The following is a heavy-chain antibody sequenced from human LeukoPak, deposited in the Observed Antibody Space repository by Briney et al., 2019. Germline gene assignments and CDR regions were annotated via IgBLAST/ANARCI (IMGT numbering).Heavy chain of an antibody. D-gene: IGHD3-9*01. Sequence: SVKVSCKASGGTFSSYAISWVRQAPGQGLEWMGGIIPIFGTANYAQKFQGRVTITADKSTSTAYMELSSLRSEDTAVYYCARGPLRYFDWLLPPDAFDIWGQGTMVTVSS. V-gene: IGHV1-69*06. J-gene: IGHJ3*02. CDR1: GGTFSSYA. CDR3: ARGPLRYFDWLLPPDAFDI. CDR2: IIPIFGTA.